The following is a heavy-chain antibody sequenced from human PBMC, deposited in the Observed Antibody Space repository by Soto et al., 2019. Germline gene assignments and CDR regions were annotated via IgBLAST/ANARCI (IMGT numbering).Heavy chain of an antibody. CDR3: ARLYCSASSCYSVGAFDI. CDR1: GFTFSSYG. J-gene: IGHJ3*02. V-gene: IGHV3-33*01. Sequence: GGSLRLSCAASGFTFSSYGMHWVRQAPGKGLEWVALIWFDGSDKYYTESVKGRFTISRDNSKSTLYLQMNSLRAEDTAVYYCARLYCSASSCYSVGAFDIRGQGTMVTVSS. CDR2: IWFDGSDK. D-gene: IGHD2-15*01.